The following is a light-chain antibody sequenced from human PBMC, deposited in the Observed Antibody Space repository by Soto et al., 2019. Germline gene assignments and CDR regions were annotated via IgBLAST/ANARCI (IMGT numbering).Light chain of an antibody. J-gene: IGLJ1*01. CDR3: SSYAGSNNYV. CDR2: DVS. CDR1: SSDVGAYNY. V-gene: IGLV2-8*01. Sequence: QSALTQPPSASGSPGQSVTISCTGTSSDVGAYNYLSWYQQHPGKAPKLMIYDVSKRPSGVPDRFSGSKSGNTASLTVSGLKAEDEADYYCSSYAGSNNYVFGTGTKLTVL.